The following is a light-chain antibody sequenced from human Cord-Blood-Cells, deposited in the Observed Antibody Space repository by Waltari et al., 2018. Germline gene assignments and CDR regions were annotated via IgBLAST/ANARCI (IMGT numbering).Light chain of an antibody. Sequence: DFQLPQSPSSLSASVGDRVTITCRASQSISSYLNWYQQKPGKAPKLLIYAASSLQSGVPERFSGSGSGTDFTLTISSLQPEDVATYYCQQSYSTPLTFGGGTKVEIK. CDR1: QSISSY. V-gene: IGKV1-39*01. CDR2: AAS. CDR3: QQSYSTPLT. J-gene: IGKJ4*01.